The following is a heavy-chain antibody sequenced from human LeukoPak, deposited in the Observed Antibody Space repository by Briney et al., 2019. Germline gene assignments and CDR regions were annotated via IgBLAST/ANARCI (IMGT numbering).Heavy chain of an antibody. CDR1: GGSISSSSYY. V-gene: IGHV4-39*07. D-gene: IGHD2-15*01. CDR3: AREGCSGGGCYFDP. CDR2: IYYSGST. Sequence: SETLSLTCTVSGGSISSSSYYWGWIRQPPGKGLEWIGSIYYSGSTYYNPSLKSRVTISVDTSKNQFSLKLSSVTAADTAVYYCAREGCSGGGCYFDPWGQGTLVTVSS. J-gene: IGHJ5*02.